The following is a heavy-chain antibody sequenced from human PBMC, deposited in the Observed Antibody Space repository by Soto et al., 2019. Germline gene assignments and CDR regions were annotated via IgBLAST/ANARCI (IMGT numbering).Heavy chain of an antibody. J-gene: IGHJ5*02. CDR3: ARDKGGSVAGFNWFDP. V-gene: IGHV3-48*01. Sequence: GGSLRLSCVASGSSVSTFGMNWVRQAPGEGLEWVAYISSSSTTIFYGGSVKGRFTASRDNAENSMYLEMNNLRVEDTAIYYSARDKGGSVAGFNWFDPWGHGTLVTVSS. CDR1: GSSVSTFG. CDR2: ISSSSTTI. D-gene: IGHD6-19*01.